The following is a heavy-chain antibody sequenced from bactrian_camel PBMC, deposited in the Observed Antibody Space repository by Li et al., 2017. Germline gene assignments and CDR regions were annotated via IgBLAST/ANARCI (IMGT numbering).Heavy chain of an antibody. CDR1: GFTFSSYY. D-gene: IGHD3*01. J-gene: IGHJ4*01. CDR2: ITSSGGTP. V-gene: IGHV3S40*01. Sequence: DVQLVESGGGLVQPGGSLRLSCAASGFTFSSYYMSWVRQAPGKGLEWVSLITSSGGTPLYADSVKGRFTMSRDNAKNTVYLQMNSLKIEDTAVYYCALGSSRQATMTARGKGTQVTVS.